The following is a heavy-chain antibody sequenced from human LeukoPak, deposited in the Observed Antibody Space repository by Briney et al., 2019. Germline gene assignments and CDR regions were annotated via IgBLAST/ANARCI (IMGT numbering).Heavy chain of an antibody. Sequence: PGGSLRLSCTPSGFTFSSHAMSWVRQAPGKGLEWVSAISGSGGSTYYADSVKGRFTISRDNSKNTLYLQMNSLRAEDTAVYYCAKDLRVPMAARSFDYWGQGTLVTVSS. D-gene: IGHD6-6*01. V-gene: IGHV3-23*01. CDR3: AKDLRVPMAARSFDY. J-gene: IGHJ4*02. CDR2: ISGSGGST. CDR1: GFTFSSHA.